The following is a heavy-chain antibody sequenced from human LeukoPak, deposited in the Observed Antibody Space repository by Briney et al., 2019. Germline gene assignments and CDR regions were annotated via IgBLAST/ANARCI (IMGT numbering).Heavy chain of an antibody. CDR1: GFTFSSYA. Sequence: GGSLRLSCASSGFTFSSYAMSWVRQAPGKGLEWVSAISGSGGSTYYADSVKGRFTISRDNSKNTLYLQMNSLRAEDTAVYYCAKGRPHYYDSSGYYYFDYWGQGTLVTVSS. D-gene: IGHD3-22*01. J-gene: IGHJ4*02. CDR3: AKGRPHYYDSSGYYYFDY. CDR2: ISGSGGST. V-gene: IGHV3-23*01.